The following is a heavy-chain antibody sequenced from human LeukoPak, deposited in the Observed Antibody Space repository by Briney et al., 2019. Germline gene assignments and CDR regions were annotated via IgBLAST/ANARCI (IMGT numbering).Heavy chain of an antibody. J-gene: IGHJ4*02. D-gene: IGHD6-13*01. Sequence: GASVKVSRKASGYTFSSYDINWVRQATGQGLEWMGWMNPNSGNSGYAQKFQGRVTMTRNTSISTAYMELSSLRSEDTAVYYCTPAAAGTGYYFDYWGQGTLVTVSS. CDR1: GYTFSSYD. CDR2: MNPNSGNS. V-gene: IGHV1-8*01. CDR3: TPAAAGTGYYFDY.